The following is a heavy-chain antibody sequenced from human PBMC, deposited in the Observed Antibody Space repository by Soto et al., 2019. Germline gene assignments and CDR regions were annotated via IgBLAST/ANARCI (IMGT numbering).Heavy chain of an antibody. V-gene: IGHV3-23*01. Sequence: EVQLLESGGGLAQPGGSLRLSCAASGFIFRTYAMNWVRQAPGKGLEWVSVMVGDGSSSDYADSVRGQFTISRDNSKNTLYLQMNNLRAEDTAVYYCAKDLRPDGRYDLDYWGQGTLVTVSS. CDR2: MVGDGSSS. J-gene: IGHJ4*02. CDR1: GFIFRTYA. D-gene: IGHD1-26*01. CDR3: AKDLRPDGRYDLDY.